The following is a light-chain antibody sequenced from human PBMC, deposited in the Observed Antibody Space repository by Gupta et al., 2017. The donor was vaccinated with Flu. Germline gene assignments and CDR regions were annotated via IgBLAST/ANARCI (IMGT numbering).Light chain of an antibody. CDR3: AAWDDSLRGWV. V-gene: IGLV1-47*01. Sequence: QSVLTQPPSASGTPGHRVTISCSGSSSNIGGSYVYWYQQLPGPTPNLLINRNKPRPSGVPDRFSDSKSDASASMAISRLRSEDEDYYYCAAWDDSLRGWVFGGGTKLTVL. J-gene: IGLJ3*02. CDR2: RNK. CDR1: SSNIGGSY.